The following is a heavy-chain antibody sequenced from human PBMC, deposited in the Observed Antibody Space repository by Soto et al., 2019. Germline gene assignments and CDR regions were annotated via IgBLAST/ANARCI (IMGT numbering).Heavy chain of an antibody. CDR3: ARAPTTATQVSLAFHY. V-gene: IGHV3-30*14. CDR2: ISYDGSNK. CDR1: GFTFSSYA. D-gene: IGHD1-1*01. Sequence: ESGGGVVQPGRSLRLSCAASGFTFSSYAMHWVRQAPGKGLEWVAVISYDGSNKYYADSVKGRFTISRDNSKNTLDLQMNSLRAEDTAVYYCARAPTTATQVSLAFHYWGKGTLVAVSS. J-gene: IGHJ4*02.